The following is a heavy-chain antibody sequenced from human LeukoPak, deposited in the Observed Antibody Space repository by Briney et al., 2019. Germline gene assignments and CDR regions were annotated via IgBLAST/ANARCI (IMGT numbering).Heavy chain of an antibody. CDR2: INHSGST. Sequence: PSETLSLTCAVYGGAFSGHYWSWIRQPPGKGLEWIGEINHSGSTNYNPSLESRVTISVDTSKNHFSLKLSSVTAADTAVYYCASGQYYDLWSGYYVDWGQGTLVTVSA. CDR1: GGAFSGHY. V-gene: IGHV4-34*01. CDR3: ASGQYYDLWSGYYVD. J-gene: IGHJ4*02. D-gene: IGHD3-3*01.